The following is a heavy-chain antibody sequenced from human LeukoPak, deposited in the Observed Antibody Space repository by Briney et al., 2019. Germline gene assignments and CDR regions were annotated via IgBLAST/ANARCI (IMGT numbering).Heavy chain of an antibody. J-gene: IGHJ4*02. D-gene: IGHD3-10*01. CDR3: ARNPVWFGELYPFDY. CDR1: GFTVSLYY. CDR2: IYSGGPT. V-gene: IGHV3-53*01. Sequence: GGSLRLSCAASGFTVSLYYMTWVRQAPGKGLEWVSVIYSGGPTYYADSVKGRFTISRDNSKNTVYLQMNSLRAEDTAVYYCARNPVWFGELYPFDYWGQGTLVTVSS.